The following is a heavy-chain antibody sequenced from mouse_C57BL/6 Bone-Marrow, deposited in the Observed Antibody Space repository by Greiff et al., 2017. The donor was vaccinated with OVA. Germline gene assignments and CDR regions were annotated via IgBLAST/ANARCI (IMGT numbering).Heavy chain of an antibody. Sequence: QVQLKESGPELVKPGASVKISCKASGYAFTNSWMNWVKQRPGKGLEWIGRIYPGDVDTNYNGNFKGKATLTADKSSSTAYMQLSSLTSEDSAVYFCAREDEYDGYFDVWGTGTTVTVSS. D-gene: IGHD2-4*01. J-gene: IGHJ1*03. CDR3: AREDEYDGYFDV. CDR2: IYPGDVDT. CDR1: GYAFTNSW. V-gene: IGHV1-82*01.